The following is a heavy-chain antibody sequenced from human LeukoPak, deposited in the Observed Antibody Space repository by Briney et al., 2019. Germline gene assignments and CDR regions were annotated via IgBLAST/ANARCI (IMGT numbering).Heavy chain of an antibody. Sequence: GGSLRLSCAASGFTFSNYNINWVRQAPGKGLEWVSSISSSSSYIYYADSVKGRFTISRDNAKNSLYLQMNSLRAEDTAVYYCARELIGYCSGGSCYFPYYYYGMDVRGQGTTVTVSS. D-gene: IGHD2-15*01. CDR1: GFTFSNYN. CDR2: ISSSSSYI. CDR3: ARELIGYCSGGSCYFPYYYYGMDV. V-gene: IGHV3-21*01. J-gene: IGHJ6*02.